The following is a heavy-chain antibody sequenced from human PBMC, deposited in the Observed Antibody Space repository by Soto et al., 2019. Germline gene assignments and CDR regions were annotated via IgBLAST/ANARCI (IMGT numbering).Heavy chain of an antibody. Sequence: PGGSLRLSCAVSGFTFSAYWMHWVRQVPGKGLTWVSRISDDGSTATYADSVKGRFVISRDNAKNNLYLEMNTLRADDSGLYYCARGPRVSSTGTGAHWGRGTLVTVSS. D-gene: IGHD1-1*01. J-gene: IGHJ4*02. CDR1: GFTFSAYW. V-gene: IGHV3-74*01. CDR2: ISDDGSTA. CDR3: ARGPRVSSTGTGAH.